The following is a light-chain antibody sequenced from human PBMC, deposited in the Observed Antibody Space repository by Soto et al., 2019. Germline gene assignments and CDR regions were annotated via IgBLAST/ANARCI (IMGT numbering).Light chain of an antibody. J-gene: IGKJ4*01. CDR1: QSVGNY. CDR3: QQCSKWPLLT. CDR2: DVV. Sequence: EIVLTQSPAILSLSPGERATLSCRASQSVGNYLAWYQQKPGQAPRLLIYDVVKKATGIPARFSASGSGTDFTLTISSLEPEDFAVYYCQQCSKWPLLTFGGGTKVEIK. V-gene: IGKV3-11*01.